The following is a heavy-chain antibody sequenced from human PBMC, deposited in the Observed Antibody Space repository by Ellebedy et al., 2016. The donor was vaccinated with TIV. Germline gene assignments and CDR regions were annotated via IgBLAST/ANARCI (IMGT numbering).Heavy chain of an antibody. D-gene: IGHD3-16*01. J-gene: IGHJ3*02. Sequence: GGSLRLXXAASGFTFSMYGMNWVRQTAGKGLEWISYIVGTGTTTYYADSVKGRFTISRDNAKNSLYLQMNSLRDEDTAVYYCARRGNYLGDAFDIWGQGAVVIVSS. V-gene: IGHV3-48*03. CDR3: ARRGNYLGDAFDI. CDR2: IVGTGTTT. CDR1: GFTFSMYG.